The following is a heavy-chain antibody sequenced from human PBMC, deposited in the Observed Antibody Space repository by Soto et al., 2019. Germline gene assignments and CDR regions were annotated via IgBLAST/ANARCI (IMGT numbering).Heavy chain of an antibody. Sequence: VQLVQSGAEVKKPGASVKISCKASGYTFTTNFIHWIRQAPGQGLERVGIIRPGGGTTVYTQKFHGRVTMTRDTFTSTVYMELRSLRSDDTAVLYFARAHDDSDALTFWGQGTMVIVSS. D-gene: IGHD3-16*01. CDR1: GYTFTTNF. V-gene: IGHV1-46*03. CDR2: IRPGGGTT. CDR3: ARAHDDSDALTF. J-gene: IGHJ3*01.